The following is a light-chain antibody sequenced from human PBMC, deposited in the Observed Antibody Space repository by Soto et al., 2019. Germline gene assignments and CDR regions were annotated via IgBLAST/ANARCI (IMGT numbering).Light chain of an antibody. CDR2: DAS. CDR3: HHNDNRPRT. J-gene: IGKJ1*01. Sequence: EIVMTQSPAILSVSPGERATLSCRASQSVSNNLAWYQQNPGQAPRLLIYDASTRATGIPARFSGSGSGTGFTPTISSLRDDDLAFYDCHHNDNRPRTFGQGTKVEIK. CDR1: QSVSNN. V-gene: IGKV3-15*01.